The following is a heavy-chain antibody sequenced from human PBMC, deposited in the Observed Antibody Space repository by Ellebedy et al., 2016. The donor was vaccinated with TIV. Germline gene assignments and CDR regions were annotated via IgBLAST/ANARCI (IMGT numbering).Heavy chain of an antibody. J-gene: IGHJ2*01. CDR1: GFSFNNAW. V-gene: IGHV3-7*01. Sequence: GESLKISCAASGFSFNNAWMSWVRQAPGRGLEWVANINEDGTKKHFVDSVRGRFTISRDDAGNSLYLQMSSLGGEDTAVYYCARAIYGASYLWGRGTLVTVSS. CDR3: ARAIYGASYL. CDR2: INEDGTKK. D-gene: IGHD4-17*01.